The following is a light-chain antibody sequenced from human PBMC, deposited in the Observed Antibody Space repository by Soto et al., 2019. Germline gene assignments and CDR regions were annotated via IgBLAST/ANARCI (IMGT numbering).Light chain of an antibody. CDR1: QNIGNY. J-gene: IGKJ1*01. CDR2: AVS. V-gene: IGKV1-39*01. Sequence: DIQMTQSPSSLSASVGDRVTITCRASQNIGNYLHWYQQKPGKAPKILIYAVSSLQTGVPSRFSGSGSGTDFTLTISSLQPEDFANFYCQQSYNSPTWTFGQGTKVEIK. CDR3: QQSYNSPTWT.